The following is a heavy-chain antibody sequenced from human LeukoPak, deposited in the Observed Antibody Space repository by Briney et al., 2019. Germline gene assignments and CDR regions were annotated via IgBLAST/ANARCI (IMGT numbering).Heavy chain of an antibody. J-gene: IGHJ4*02. CDR2: IWHDGGRK. CDR1: GFTFSTHG. Sequence: GRSLRLSCVVSGFTFSTHGFHWVRQAPGKGLEWVSVIWHDGGRKEYADSVRGRFTISRDNSNLYLQMNSLRAEDTAIYYCARDIGNSGFNLDYWGQGTPVTASS. CDR3: ARDIGNSGFNLDY. V-gene: IGHV3-33*01. D-gene: IGHD5-12*01.